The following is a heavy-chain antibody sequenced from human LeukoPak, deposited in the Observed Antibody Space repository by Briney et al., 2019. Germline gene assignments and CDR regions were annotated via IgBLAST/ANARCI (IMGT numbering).Heavy chain of an antibody. CDR2: IYHSGST. D-gene: IGHD1-20*01. V-gene: IGHV4-38-2*02. Sequence: SETLSLTCTVSGGSISSYYWNWIRQPPGKGLEWIGSIYHSGSTYYNPSLKSRVTISVDTSKNQFSLKLSSVTAADTAVYYCARGTYNWNDRGYYYYYYMDVWGKGTTVTVSS. J-gene: IGHJ6*03. CDR3: ARGTYNWNDRGYYYYYYMDV. CDR1: GGSISSYY.